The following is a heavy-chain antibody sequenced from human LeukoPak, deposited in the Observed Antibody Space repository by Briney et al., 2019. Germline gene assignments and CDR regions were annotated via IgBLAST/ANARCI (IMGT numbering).Heavy chain of an antibody. V-gene: IGHV3-7*01. CDR3: AGQRYSDY. CDR2: IKEDGSEN. CDR1: GFTFSRYW. J-gene: IGHJ4*02. D-gene: IGHD1-1*01. Sequence: GGSLRLSCAASGFTFSRYWMTGSRKAPGKGLEWVANIKEDGSENSYVESVKGRFTISRDNAKNSLYLQLNSLRAEDTAVYFCAGQRYSDYWGQGTLVTVSS.